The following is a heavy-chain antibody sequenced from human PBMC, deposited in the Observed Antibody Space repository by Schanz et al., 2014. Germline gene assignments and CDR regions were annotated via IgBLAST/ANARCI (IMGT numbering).Heavy chain of an antibody. D-gene: IGHD6-13*01. Sequence: ELQLVESGGEFVQPGGSLRLSCAASGFTFSSYWMHWVRQVPGKGPVWVSRINGDGSSTLYADSVKGRFTISRDNAKNTLYLQMNSLRAEDTAVYYCVREVGAAAGLAWGLDYWGRGTLVTVSS. CDR3: VREVGAAAGLAWGLDY. J-gene: IGHJ4*02. CDR1: GFTFSSYW. V-gene: IGHV3-74*01. CDR2: INGDGSST.